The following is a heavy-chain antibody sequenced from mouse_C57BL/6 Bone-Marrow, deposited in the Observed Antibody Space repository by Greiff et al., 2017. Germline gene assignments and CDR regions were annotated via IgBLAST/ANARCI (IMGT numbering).Heavy chain of an antibody. CDR1: GYAFSSYW. CDR3: ARSGHDGYYKYFDV. CDR2: IYPGDGDT. D-gene: IGHD2-3*01. J-gene: IGHJ1*03. V-gene: IGHV1-80*01. Sequence: VQLQQSGAELVKPGASVKISCKASGYAFSSYWMNWVKQRPGKGLEWIGQIYPGDGDTNYNGKFKGKATLTADKSSSTAYMQLSSLTSEDSAVYFCARSGHDGYYKYFDVWGTGTTGTVSS.